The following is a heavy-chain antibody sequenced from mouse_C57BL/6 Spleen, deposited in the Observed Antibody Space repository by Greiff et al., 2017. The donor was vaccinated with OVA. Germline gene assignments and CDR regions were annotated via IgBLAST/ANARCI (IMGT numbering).Heavy chain of an antibody. Sequence: VQLQQSGAELARPGASVTMSCKASGYTFTSYTMPWVNQRPGQGLAWIGYINPSSGYTKYNQKFKDKATLTADKSSSTAYMQLSSLTTEDSAVYYCASATWDYWGPGTSVTVSS. V-gene: IGHV1-4*01. J-gene: IGHJ4*01. CDR2: INPSSGYT. CDR3: ASATWDY. CDR1: GYTFTSYT.